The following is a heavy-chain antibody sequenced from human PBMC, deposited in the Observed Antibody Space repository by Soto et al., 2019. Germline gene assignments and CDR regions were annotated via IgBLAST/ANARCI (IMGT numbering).Heavy chain of an antibody. Sequence: RLSCAASGFTFSNAWMSWVRQAPGKGLEWVGRIKSKTDGGTTDYAAPVKGRFTISRDDSKNTLYLQMNSLKTEDTAVYYCTTDPEYYDFWSGYYGADYYYGMDVWGQGTAVTVSS. CDR1: GFTFSNAW. CDR2: IKSKTDGGTT. D-gene: IGHD3-3*01. V-gene: IGHV3-15*01. CDR3: TTDPEYYDFWSGYYGADYYYGMDV. J-gene: IGHJ6*02.